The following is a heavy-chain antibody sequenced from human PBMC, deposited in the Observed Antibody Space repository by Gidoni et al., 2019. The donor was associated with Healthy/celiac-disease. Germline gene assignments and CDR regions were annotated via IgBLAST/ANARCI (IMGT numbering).Heavy chain of an antibody. Sequence: QVQLVQSGAEVKKPGASVKVPCKASGYTSTSYDINWVRQGTGQGLEWMGWMNPNSGNTGYAQKFQGRVTMTRNTSISTAYMELSSLRSEDTAVYYCAREYSSGWYFWFDPWGQGTLVTVSS. CDR3: AREYSSGWYFWFDP. CDR1: GYTSTSYD. V-gene: IGHV1-8*01. J-gene: IGHJ5*02. D-gene: IGHD6-19*01. CDR2: MNPNSGNT.